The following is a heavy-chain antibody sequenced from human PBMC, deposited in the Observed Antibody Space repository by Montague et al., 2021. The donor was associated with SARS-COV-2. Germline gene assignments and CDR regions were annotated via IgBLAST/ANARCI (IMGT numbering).Heavy chain of an antibody. Sequence: SETLSPTCTISGGSMRRYYWTWIRQLPGKGLEWIGSIYDSGGARYNPPLKSRVSISVDASKNQFSLRVTSVTAADTAVYFCARRGTGNYEILDYWGQGILVTVSS. CDR2: IYDSGGA. CDR1: GGSMRRYY. V-gene: IGHV4-59*01. CDR3: ARRGTGNYEILDY. J-gene: IGHJ4*02. D-gene: IGHD3-3*01.